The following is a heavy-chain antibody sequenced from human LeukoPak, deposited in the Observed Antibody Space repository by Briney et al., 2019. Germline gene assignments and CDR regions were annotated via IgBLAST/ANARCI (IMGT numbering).Heavy chain of an antibody. CDR2: IDWDAGK. V-gene: IGHV2-70*11. CDR3: ARMVHRSGYYYSMDV. CDR1: GFSLSSSGMC. J-gene: IGHJ6*03. Sequence: SGPTLVNPTQTLTLTCTFSGFSLSSSGMCVTWIRQPPGKALEWLARIDWDAGKYYSTSLKTRLTISKDTSKNQVVLTMTNMDPVDTATYYCARMVHRSGYYYSMDVWGKGTSVTISS.